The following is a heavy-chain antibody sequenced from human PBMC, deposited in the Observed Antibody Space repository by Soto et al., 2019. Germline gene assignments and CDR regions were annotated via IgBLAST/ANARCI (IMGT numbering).Heavy chain of an antibody. CDR3: ARVDGCTYRNDY. V-gene: IGHV3-21*01. CDR1: GFSFSNYD. J-gene: IGHJ4*02. Sequence: PGGSLRLSCAASGFSFSNYDMIWVRQSPGKSLEWVSFITSESSCIYYGSSLRGRFTITRDNAKNSLYLQMNSLRVDDTAVYYCARVDGCTYRNDYWGQGTLVTVSS. CDR2: ITSESSCI. D-gene: IGHD5-18*01.